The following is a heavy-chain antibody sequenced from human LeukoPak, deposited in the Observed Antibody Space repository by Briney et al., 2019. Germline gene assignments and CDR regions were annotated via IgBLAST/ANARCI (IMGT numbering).Heavy chain of an antibody. Sequence: PSETLSLTCTVSGGFITNYYWTWIRQPPGKGLEWIGYLHYSGSTNYNPSLKSRVTMSVDTSKSQFSLKLSSVTAADTAVYYCVRLPHSSSSFDYWGQGTLVTVSS. CDR3: VRLPHSSSSFDY. J-gene: IGHJ4*02. CDR2: LHYSGST. CDR1: GGFITNYY. V-gene: IGHV4-59*12. D-gene: IGHD6-13*01.